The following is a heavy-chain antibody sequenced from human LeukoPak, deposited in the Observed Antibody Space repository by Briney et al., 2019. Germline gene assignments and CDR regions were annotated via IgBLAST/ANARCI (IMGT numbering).Heavy chain of an antibody. Sequence: ASVKVSCKASGYTFTNYDIHWVRQATGQGLEWMGWMNPYSANTGYAQKFQGRVTMARNTSISTAYMELSSLRSEDTAVYYCAREEGSSWYRYYYYYMDVWGKGTTVTISS. CDR3: AREEGSSWYRYYYYYMDV. V-gene: IGHV1-8*02. CDR1: GYTFTNYD. D-gene: IGHD6-13*01. CDR2: MNPYSANT. J-gene: IGHJ6*03.